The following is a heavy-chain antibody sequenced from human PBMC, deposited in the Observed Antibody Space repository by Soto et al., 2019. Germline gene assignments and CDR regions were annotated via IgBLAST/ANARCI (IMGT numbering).Heavy chain of an antibody. CDR1: GGSISSSSYY. CDR3: ARSQPKDNWFDP. V-gene: IGHV4-39*01. CDR2: IYYSGST. Sequence: SETLSLTCTVSGGSISSSSYYWGWFRQPPGKGLEWIGSIYYSGSTYYNPSLKSRVTISVDTSKNQFSLKLSSVTAADTAVYYCARSQPKDNWFDPWGQGTLVTVS. J-gene: IGHJ5*02.